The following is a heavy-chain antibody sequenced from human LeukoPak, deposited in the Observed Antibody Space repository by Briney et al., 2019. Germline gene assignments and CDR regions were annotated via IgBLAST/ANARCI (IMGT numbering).Heavy chain of an antibody. D-gene: IGHD6-19*01. CDR3: ARSPIEVAGRNTFDY. CDR1: GFTFSSSA. Sequence: GGSLRLSCAASGFTFSSSAMHWVRQAPDKGLEWVAVISYDGSNKYYADSAKGRFTISRDNSKNTLYLQMNSLRADDTAVYYCARSPIEVAGRNTFDYWGQGTLVTVSS. J-gene: IGHJ4*02. V-gene: IGHV3-30-3*01. CDR2: ISYDGSNK.